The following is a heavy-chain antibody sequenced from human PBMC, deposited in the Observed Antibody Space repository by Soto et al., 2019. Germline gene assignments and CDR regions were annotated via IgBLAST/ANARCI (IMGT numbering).Heavy chain of an antibody. D-gene: IGHD3-16*01. J-gene: IGHJ4*02. Sequence: QVQLVESGGGVVQPGTSLRLSCLVSGLPFSSHAMDWVRQAPGKGLEWLAIISSAVTFTYNAESVRGRFTISRDNSKNTLYLQMNNLRVEDTAVYYCVRVYVRQYDYWGQGTVVTVSS. CDR2: ISSAVTFT. CDR1: GLPFSSHA. CDR3: VRVYVRQYDY. V-gene: IGHV3-30-3*01.